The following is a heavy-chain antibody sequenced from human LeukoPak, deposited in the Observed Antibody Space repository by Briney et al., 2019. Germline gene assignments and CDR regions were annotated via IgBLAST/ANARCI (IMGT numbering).Heavy chain of an antibody. V-gene: IGHV4-39*07. CDR1: GGSISSSSYY. J-gene: IGHJ4*02. CDR3: ARANIDPGYFDY. CDR2: IYYSGST. Sequence: SETLSLTCTVSGGSISSSSYYWGWIRQPPGKGLGWIGSIYYSGSTYYNPSLKSRVTISVDTSKNQFSLKLSSVTAADTAVYYCARANIDPGYFDYWGQGTLVTVSS.